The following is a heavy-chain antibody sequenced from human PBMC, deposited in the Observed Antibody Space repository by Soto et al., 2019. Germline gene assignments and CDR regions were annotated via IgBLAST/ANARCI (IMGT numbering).Heavy chain of an antibody. Sequence: QVQLVESGGGVVQPGRSLRLSCAASGFTFSSYGMHWVRQAPGKGLEWVAVISYDGSNKYYADSVKGRFTISRDNSKNTLYLQMNSLRAEDTAVYYCAKGKAMAEGYFDYWGQGTLVTVSS. D-gene: IGHD5-18*01. V-gene: IGHV3-30*18. CDR1: GFTFSSYG. CDR2: ISYDGSNK. J-gene: IGHJ4*02. CDR3: AKGKAMAEGYFDY.